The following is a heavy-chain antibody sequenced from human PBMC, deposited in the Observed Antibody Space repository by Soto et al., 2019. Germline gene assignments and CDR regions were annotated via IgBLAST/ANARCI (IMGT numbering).Heavy chain of an antibody. V-gene: IGHV3-23*01. CDR1: GFTLSSYA. D-gene: IGHD3-3*01. J-gene: IGHJ3*02. CDR3: ARGPTIFGVGVDAFEI. Sequence: EVQMLGSGGGLVQPGGSLRLSCAASGFTLSSYALSWVRQAPGKGLEWVSGISGSGDFTFDADSVRGRFTISRDNSMNPLYLQMNSLRVEDTAVYYCARGPTIFGVGVDAFEIWGQGTMATVSS. CDR2: ISGSGDFT.